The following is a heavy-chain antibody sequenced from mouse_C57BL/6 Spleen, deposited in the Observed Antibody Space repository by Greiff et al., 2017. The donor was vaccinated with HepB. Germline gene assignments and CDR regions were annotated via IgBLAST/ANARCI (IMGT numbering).Heavy chain of an antibody. CDR2: IRSKSNNYAT. D-gene: IGHD2-1*01. J-gene: IGHJ1*03. CDR3: VSYGNYGYFDV. Sequence: EVKLVESGGGLVQPKGSLKLSCAASGFSFNTYAMNWVRQAPGKGLEWVARIRSKSNNYATYYADSVKDRFTISRDDSESMLYLQMNNLKTEDTAMYYCVSYGNYGYFDVWGTGTTVTVSS. V-gene: IGHV10-1*01. CDR1: GFSFNTYA.